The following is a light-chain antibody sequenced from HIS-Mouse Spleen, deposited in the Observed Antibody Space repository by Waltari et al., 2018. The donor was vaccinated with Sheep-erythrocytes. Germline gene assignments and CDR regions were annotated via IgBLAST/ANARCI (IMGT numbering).Light chain of an antibody. V-gene: IGLV2-14*01. CDR1: SSDVGGYNY. Sequence: LTQPPSVSVSPGQTASITCSGTSSDVGGYNYVSWYQQHPGKAPKLMIYEVSNRPSGVSNRFSGSKSGNTASLTISGLQAEDEADYYCSSYTSSSTLVFGGGTKLTVL. CDR3: SSYTSSSTLV. CDR2: EVS. J-gene: IGLJ3*02.